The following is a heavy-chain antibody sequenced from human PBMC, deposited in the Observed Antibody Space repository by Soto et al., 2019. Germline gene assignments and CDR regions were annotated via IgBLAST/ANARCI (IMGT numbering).Heavy chain of an antibody. CDR3: PGANWYSEY. CDR2: IYYNGNT. CDR1: GGSISNHY. V-gene: IGHV4-59*11. Sequence: QVQLQESGPGLVKPSETLSLTCSVSGGSISNHYWSWIRQPPGKGLEWIGYIYYNGNTNYNPSLKSRVTMSVDTSRNQIYLKLTTVTAADTAVYYCPGANWYSEYWGQGTLVTVSS. D-gene: IGHD7-27*01. J-gene: IGHJ4*02.